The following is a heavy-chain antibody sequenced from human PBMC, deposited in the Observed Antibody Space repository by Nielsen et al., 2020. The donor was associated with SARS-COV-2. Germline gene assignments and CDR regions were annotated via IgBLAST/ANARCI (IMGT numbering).Heavy chain of an antibody. CDR2: IYYSGST. D-gene: IGHD3-3*01. CDR3: ARESPYDFNIDY. J-gene: IGHJ4*02. V-gene: IGHV4-30-4*01. CDR1: GGSTSSGDYY. Sequence: SETLSLTCTVSGGSTSSGDYYWSWIRQPPGKGLEWIGYIYYSGSTYYNPSLKSRVTISVDTSKNQFSLKLSSVTAADTAVYYCARESPYDFNIDYWGQGTLVTVSS.